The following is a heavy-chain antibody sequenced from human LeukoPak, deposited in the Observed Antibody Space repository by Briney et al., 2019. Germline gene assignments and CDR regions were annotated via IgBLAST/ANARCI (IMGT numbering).Heavy chain of an antibody. Sequence: GGSLRLSCAASGFTFDDYAMHWVRHAPGKGLEWVSGISWNSGSIGYADSVKGRFTISRDNAKTSLYLQMNSLRAEDTALYYCAKGYCSSTSCYHFDYWGQGTLVTVSS. D-gene: IGHD2-2*01. J-gene: IGHJ4*02. CDR1: GFTFDDYA. V-gene: IGHV3-9*01. CDR2: ISWNSGSI. CDR3: AKGYCSSTSCYHFDY.